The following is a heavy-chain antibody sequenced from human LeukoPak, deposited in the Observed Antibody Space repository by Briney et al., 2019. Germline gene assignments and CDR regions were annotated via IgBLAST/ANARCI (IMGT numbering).Heavy chain of an antibody. J-gene: IGHJ6*03. CDR1: GFTFSDYY. CDR2: ISSSGSTI. CDR3: ARDRYSSSWYYMDV. D-gene: IGHD6-13*01. Sequence: PGGSLRLSCAASGFTFSDYYMSWIRQAPGKGLEWVSYISSSGSTIYYADSVKGRFTISRDNAKNSLYLQMNSLRAEDTAVYYCARDRYSSSWYYMDVWGKGTTVTISS. V-gene: IGHV3-11*01.